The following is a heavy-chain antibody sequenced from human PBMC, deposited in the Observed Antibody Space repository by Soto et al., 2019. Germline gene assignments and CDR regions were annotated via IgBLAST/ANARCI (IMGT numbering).Heavy chain of an antibody. D-gene: IGHD1-26*01. CDR3: MRGPSSGSFDY. CDR2: ISSSSAAI. Sequence: GSLRLSCAASGFTLTPYSMNWVRQAPGKRLEWVSYISSSSAAIFYADSVKGRVTMTRDTSISTVYMELSRLTSDDTAVYYCMRGPSSGSFDYWGQGTLDTVSS. J-gene: IGHJ4*02. V-gene: IGHV3-48*01. CDR1: GFTLTPYS.